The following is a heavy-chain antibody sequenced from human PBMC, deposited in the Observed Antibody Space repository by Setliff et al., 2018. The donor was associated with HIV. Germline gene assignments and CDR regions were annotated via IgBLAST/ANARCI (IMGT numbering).Heavy chain of an antibody. J-gene: IGHJ4*02. V-gene: IGHV3-21*01. CDR1: GFTFSTYS. Sequence: GGSLRLSCEASGFTFSTYSMNWVRQAPGKGLEWVSSISSSSRSKYYADSVKGRFTISRDNAKNSLYLQMNSLTAEDTAVYYCARDVSWRVRTYIDYWGQRALVTVSS. CDR3: ARDVSWRVRTYIDY. CDR2: ISSSSRSK. D-gene: IGHD3-3*01.